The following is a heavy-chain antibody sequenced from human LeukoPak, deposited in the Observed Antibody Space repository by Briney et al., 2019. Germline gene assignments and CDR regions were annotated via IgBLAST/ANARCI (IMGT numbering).Heavy chain of an antibody. D-gene: IGHD3-10*01. V-gene: IGHV3-74*01. CDR1: GFTFSSYW. CDR3: VRVGKSMIRGVSFDY. CDR2: INSDGSNI. Sequence: GGSLRLSCAASGFTFSSYWMHWVRQAPGKGLVWVSRINSDGSNIAYADSVKGRFTISRDNAKNTLCLQMNSLSAEDTALYYCVRVGKSMIRGVSFDYWGQGTLVTVSS. J-gene: IGHJ4*02.